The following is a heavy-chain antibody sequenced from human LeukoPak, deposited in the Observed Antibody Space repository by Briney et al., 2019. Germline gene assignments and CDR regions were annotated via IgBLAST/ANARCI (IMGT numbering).Heavy chain of an antibody. J-gene: IGHJ5*02. D-gene: IGHD2/OR15-2a*01. CDR1: GGSFSGYY. CDR3: ARGAASLPTYWFDP. V-gene: IGHV4-34*01. CDR2: INHSGST. Sequence: SDTLSLTCAVYGGSFSGYYWSWIRQPPGKGLEWIGEINHSGSTNYNPSLKSRVTISVDTSKNQFSLKLSSVTAADTAVYYCARGAASLPTYWFDPWGQGTLVTVSS.